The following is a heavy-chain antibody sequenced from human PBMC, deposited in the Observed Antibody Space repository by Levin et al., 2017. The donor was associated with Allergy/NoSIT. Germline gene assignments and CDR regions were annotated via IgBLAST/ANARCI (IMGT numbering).Heavy chain of an antibody. V-gene: IGHV4-38-2*02. CDR2: INHSGNT. J-gene: IGHJ4*02. CDR1: GYSIRSGYY. D-gene: IGHD3-22*01. Sequence: SETLSLTCTVSGYSIRSGYYWGWIRQPPGEGLEWIGSINHSGNTYYNPSLKSRFTISVDTSENKFSLRLSSVTAADTAVYYCARVYDSSGSDDFFDYWGQGTLVTVSS. CDR3: ARVYDSSGSDDFFDY.